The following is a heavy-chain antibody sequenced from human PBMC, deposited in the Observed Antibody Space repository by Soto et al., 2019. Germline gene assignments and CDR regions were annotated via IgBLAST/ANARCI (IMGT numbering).Heavy chain of an antibody. CDR1: GFTFSSYA. CDR3: AKAGIGWELLSWFDP. V-gene: IGHV3-23*01. CDR2: ISGSGGST. J-gene: IGHJ5*02. D-gene: IGHD1-26*01. Sequence: EVQLLESGGGLVQPGGSLRLSCAASGFTFSSYAMSWVRQAPGKGLEWVSAISGSGGSTYYADSVKGRFTISRDNSKNTLNLQRSSLRAEDTAVYYGAKAGIGWELLSWFDPWGQGTLVTVSS.